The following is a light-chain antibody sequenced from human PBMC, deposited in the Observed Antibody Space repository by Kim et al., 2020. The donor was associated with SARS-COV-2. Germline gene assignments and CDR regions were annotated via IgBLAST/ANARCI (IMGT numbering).Light chain of an antibody. CDR3: LQYNNWPPLT. J-gene: IGKJ4*01. CDR1: QSVSSN. V-gene: IGKV3-15*01. CDR2: EAS. Sequence: DIIMTQSPATLSVSPGERVTLSCGASQSVSSNLAWYQQKPGQAPRLLIYEASTRATGIPARFSGSGSGTQFTLTISSLQSEDVALYYCLQYNNWPPLTFGGGTKV.